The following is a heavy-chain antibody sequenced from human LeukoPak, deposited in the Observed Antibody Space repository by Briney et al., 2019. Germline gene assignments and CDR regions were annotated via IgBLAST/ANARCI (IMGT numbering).Heavy chain of an antibody. CDR1: GGSISSSSYY. Sequence: SETLSLTCTVSGGSISSSSYYWGWIRQPPGKGLEWIGSIYYSGSTNYNPSLKSRVTISVDTSKNQFSLKLSSVTAADTAVYYCARAVYSSGSEYYFDYWGQGTLVTVSS. CDR3: ARAVYSSGSEYYFDY. D-gene: IGHD6-19*01. V-gene: IGHV4-39*07. J-gene: IGHJ4*02. CDR2: IYYSGST.